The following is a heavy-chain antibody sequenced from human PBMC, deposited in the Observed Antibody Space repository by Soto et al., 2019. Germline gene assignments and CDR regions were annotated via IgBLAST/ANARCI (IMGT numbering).Heavy chain of an antibody. CDR2: ISSSSSTI. D-gene: IGHD2-2*01. J-gene: IGHJ5*02. CDR1: GFTFSSYS. Sequence: GGSLRLSCAASGFTFSSYSMNWVRQAPGKGLEWVSYISSSSSTIYYADSVKGRFTISRDNAKNSLYLQMNSLRAEDTAVYYCARDLRGYCSSTSCNQPIPWGRGTLVTVS. CDR3: ARDLRGYCSSTSCNQPIP. V-gene: IGHV3-48*01.